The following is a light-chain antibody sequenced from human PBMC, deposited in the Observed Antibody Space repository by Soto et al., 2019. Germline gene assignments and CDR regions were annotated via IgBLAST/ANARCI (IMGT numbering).Light chain of an antibody. CDR3: QQRSNWPPVLT. CDR2: GAS. CDR1: QSVSSNY. J-gene: IGKJ4*01. V-gene: IGKV3D-20*02. Sequence: EIVLTQSPGTLSLSPGERATLSCRASQSVSSNYLAWYQQKPGQAPRLLIYGASSRATGIPDRFSGSGSGTEFTLTISSLQSEDFAVYYCQQRSNWPPVLTFGGGTKVDIK.